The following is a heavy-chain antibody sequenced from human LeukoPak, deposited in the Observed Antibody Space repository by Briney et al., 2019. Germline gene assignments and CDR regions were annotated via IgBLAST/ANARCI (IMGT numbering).Heavy chain of an antibody. CDR3: VRLDYNNYVKDDY. CDR2: INSDGSST. CDR1: GFTFSSYW. Sequence: GGSLRLSCAASGFTFSSYWMHWVRQAPGKGLVWVSRINSDGSSTSYADSVKGRFTISRDNAKNTLYLQMNSLRAEDTAVYYCVRLDYNNYVKDDYWGQGTLVIVSS. J-gene: IGHJ4*01. D-gene: IGHD4-11*01. V-gene: IGHV3-74*01.